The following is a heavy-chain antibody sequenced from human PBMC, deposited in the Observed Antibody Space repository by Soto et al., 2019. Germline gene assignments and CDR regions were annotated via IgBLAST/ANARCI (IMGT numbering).Heavy chain of an antibody. D-gene: IGHD3-9*01. J-gene: IGHJ4*02. CDR2: IYGDSSGT. V-gene: IGHV3-23*03. CDR3: SRDDSDWFFN. CDR1: GFTFGTFA. Sequence: GGSLRLSCAASGFTFGTFAMNWVRQPPGKGLEWVSGIYGDSSGTFYADSVKGRFTISRDNYKNTLYLQMNSLESEDTAVYYCSRDDSDWFFNWGRGTLVTVSS.